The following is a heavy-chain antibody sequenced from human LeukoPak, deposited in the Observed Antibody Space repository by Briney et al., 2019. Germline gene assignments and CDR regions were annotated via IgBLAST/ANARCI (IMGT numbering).Heavy chain of an antibody. CDR2: IIPIFGTA. Sequence: SVKVSCKASGGTFSSYAISWVRQAPGQGLEWVGGIIPIFGTANYAQKFQGRVTITTDESTSTAYMELSSLRSEDTAVYYCARQGHGGYSYGGEFDYWGQGTLVTVSS. V-gene: IGHV1-69*05. CDR1: GGTFSSYA. J-gene: IGHJ4*02. CDR3: ARQGHGGYSYGGEFDY. D-gene: IGHD5-18*01.